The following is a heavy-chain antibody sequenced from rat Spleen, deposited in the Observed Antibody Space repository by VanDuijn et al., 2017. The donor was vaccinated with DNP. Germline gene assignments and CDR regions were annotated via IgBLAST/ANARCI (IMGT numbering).Heavy chain of an antibody. Sequence: EVQLVESGGGLVQPGRSLKLSCAASGFTFSNYDMAWVRQAPTKGLEWVASISPSGGNTYYRDSVKGRFTISRDNAKSTLYLQMNSLRYEDMATYYCIRWNSGHFDYWGQGVMVTVSS. D-gene: IGHD4-3*01. V-gene: IGHV5-25*01. CDR2: ISPSGGNT. CDR1: GFTFSNYD. CDR3: IRWNSGHFDY. J-gene: IGHJ2*01.